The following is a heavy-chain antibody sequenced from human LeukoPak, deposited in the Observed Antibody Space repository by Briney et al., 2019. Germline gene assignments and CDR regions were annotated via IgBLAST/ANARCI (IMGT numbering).Heavy chain of an antibody. D-gene: IGHD3-10*01. Sequence: GGSLRLSCAASGFPFSSYWMHWVRQAPGKGLVWVSRINSDWSSTSYADSVKGRFTISRDNAKNTLYLQMNSLRAEDTAVYYCARTAKVLLWFGESAADNYFDYWGQGTLVTVSS. CDR3: ARTAKVLLWFGESAADNYFDY. J-gene: IGHJ4*02. CDR2: INSDWSST. CDR1: GFPFSSYW. V-gene: IGHV3-74*01.